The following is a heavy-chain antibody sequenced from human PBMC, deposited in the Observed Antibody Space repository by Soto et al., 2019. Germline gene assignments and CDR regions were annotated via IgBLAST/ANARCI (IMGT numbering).Heavy chain of an antibody. CDR2: INTYNSYT. J-gene: IGHJ5*01. CDR1: GYAFRNYG. CDR3: AQNITSRIDS. Sequence: QVQLVQSGAELRKPGASVKVSCKTSGYAFRNYGISWVRQAPGQGLERMGWINTYNSYTHSAKKFQGRVIMTIESSTSSAFLEVRNLRSDDTAVYYCAQNITSRIDSWGQGTLVTVSS. V-gene: IGHV1-18*01. D-gene: IGHD2-2*01.